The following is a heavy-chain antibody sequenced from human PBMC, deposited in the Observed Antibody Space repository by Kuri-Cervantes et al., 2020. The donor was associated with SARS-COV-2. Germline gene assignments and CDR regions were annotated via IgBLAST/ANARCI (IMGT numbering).Heavy chain of an antibody. CDR1: GFTFSSYA. CDR3: ARDPGGTS. V-gene: IGHV3-30-3*01. Sequence: GESLKISCAASGFTFSSYAMHWVRQAPGKGLEWVAVISYDGSNKYYADSVKGRFTISRDNSKNTLYLQMNSQRAEDTAVYYCARDPGGTSWGQGTLVTVSS. D-gene: IGHD3-16*01. J-gene: IGHJ4*02. CDR2: ISYDGSNK.